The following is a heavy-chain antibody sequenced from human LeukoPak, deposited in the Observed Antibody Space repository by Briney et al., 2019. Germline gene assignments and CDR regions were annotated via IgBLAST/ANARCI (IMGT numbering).Heavy chain of an antibody. CDR2: IYYSGST. CDR3: ARASIFGVVIIPFGY. Sequence: SQTLSLTCTVSGGSISSGDYYWSWIRQPPGKGLEWIGYIYYSGSTYYNPSLKSRVTISVDTSKNQFSLKLSSVTAADTAVYYCARASIFGVVIIPFGYWGQGTLVTVSS. V-gene: IGHV4-30-4*08. CDR1: GGSISSGDYY. D-gene: IGHD3-3*01. J-gene: IGHJ4*02.